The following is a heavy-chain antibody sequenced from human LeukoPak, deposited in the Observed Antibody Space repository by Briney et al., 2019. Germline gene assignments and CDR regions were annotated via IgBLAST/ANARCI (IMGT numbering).Heavy chain of an antibody. CDR1: GFTISNHW. D-gene: IGHD6-25*01. J-gene: IGHJ4*02. CDR2: INSDGSTI. V-gene: IGHV3-74*01. Sequence: GGSLRLSCVASGFTISNHWMHWVRQAPGKGLVWVSRINSDGSTISYADSVKGRFTISRDTAENTLYLQMNSLTTEDTAIYYCTRAAAGGYDYWGQGTLVTVSS. CDR3: TRAAAGGYDY.